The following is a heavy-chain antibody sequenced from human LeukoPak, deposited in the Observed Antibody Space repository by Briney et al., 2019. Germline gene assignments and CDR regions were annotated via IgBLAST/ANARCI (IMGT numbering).Heavy chain of an antibody. J-gene: IGHJ5*02. Sequence: PSETLSLTCAVSGGSISSGGYSWSWIRQPPGKGLEWIGYIYHSGSTYYNPSLKSRVTISVDRSKNQFSLKLSSVTAADTAVYYCARHGADYYDSSGYYLALTWFDPWGQGTLVTVSS. CDR2: IYHSGST. V-gene: IGHV4-30-2*01. D-gene: IGHD3-22*01. CDR3: ARHGADYYDSSGYYLALTWFDP. CDR1: GGSISSGGYS.